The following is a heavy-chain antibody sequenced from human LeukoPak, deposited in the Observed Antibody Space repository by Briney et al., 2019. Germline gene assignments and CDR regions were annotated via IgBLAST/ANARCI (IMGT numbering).Heavy chain of an antibody. D-gene: IGHD6-19*01. Sequence: SETLSLTCTVSGGSISSYYWSWIRQPPGKGLEWIGYTYYSGSTNYNPSLKSRVTISVDTSKNQFSLKLSSVTAADTAVYYCARGIAVAVFDYWGQGTLVTVSS. CDR3: ARGIAVAVFDY. J-gene: IGHJ4*02. CDR2: TYYSGST. V-gene: IGHV4-59*01. CDR1: GGSISSYY.